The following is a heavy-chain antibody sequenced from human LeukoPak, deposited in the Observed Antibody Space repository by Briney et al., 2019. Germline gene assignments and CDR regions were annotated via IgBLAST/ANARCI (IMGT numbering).Heavy chain of an antibody. D-gene: IGHD3-10*01. CDR1: GYTFTDYY. V-gene: IGHV1/OR15-3*02. CDR3: AREQSSGSGSDYNVRDRFLEDWYFDL. J-gene: IGHJ2*01. CDR2: INAGNGNT. Sequence: ASVKVSCKTSGYTFTDYYMHWVRQAPGQGLEWMGWINAGNGNTKYSQKFQDRVTITRETFASTAYMELSSLRSEDTAVYYCAREQSSGSGSDYNVRDRFLEDWYFDLWGRGTLVTVSS.